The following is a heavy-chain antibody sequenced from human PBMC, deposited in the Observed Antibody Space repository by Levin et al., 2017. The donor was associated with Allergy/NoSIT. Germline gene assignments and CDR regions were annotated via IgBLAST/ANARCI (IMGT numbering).Heavy chain of an antibody. Sequence: SCAASGFNFSSYAMSWVRQAPGKGLKWVSTISGSGGTTYYADSVKGRFTISRDNAENTLYLQMNSLRADDTAVYYCAKHTPVVVVANTFWYFDFGGQGALVTVSS. D-gene: IGHD2-15*01. CDR3: AKHTPVVVVANTFWYFDF. J-gene: IGHJ4*02. CDR2: ISGSGGTT. CDR1: GFNFSSYA. V-gene: IGHV3-23*01.